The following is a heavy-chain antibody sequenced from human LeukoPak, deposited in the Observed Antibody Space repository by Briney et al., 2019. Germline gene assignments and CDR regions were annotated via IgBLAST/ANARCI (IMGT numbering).Heavy chain of an antibody. CDR2: IYYSGST. CDR1: GDSISTSSYY. Sequence: SETLSLTCSVSGDSISTSSYYWGWIRQPPGKGLEWFGTIYYSGSTYYNPSLTSRVTISEDTSKNQFPQKLSPGTADDTAVYYCARHKGYYYPYMEVWGKGTTVSISS. CDR3: ARHKGYYYPYMEV. J-gene: IGHJ6*03. V-gene: IGHV4-39*01.